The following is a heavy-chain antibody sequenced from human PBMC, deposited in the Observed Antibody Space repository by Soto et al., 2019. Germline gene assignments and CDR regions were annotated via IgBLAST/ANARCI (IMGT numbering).Heavy chain of an antibody. CDR1: GFTFSGYG. J-gene: IGHJ5*02. V-gene: IGHV3-74*03. Sequence: EVRLVESGGGLVQPGGSLRLSCAASGFTFSGYGMNWVRQAPGKGLVWVSRIKSDGTMTMYADSVKCRFTISRDNAKNTLYLQMNSLREGATAVYYCARSYWFDPWGQGTLVIVSS. CDR3: ARSYWFDP. CDR2: IKSDGTMT. D-gene: IGHD3-10*01.